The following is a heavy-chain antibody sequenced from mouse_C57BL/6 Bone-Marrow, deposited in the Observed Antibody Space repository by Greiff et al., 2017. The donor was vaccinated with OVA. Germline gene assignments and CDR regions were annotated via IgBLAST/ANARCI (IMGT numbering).Heavy chain of an antibody. CDR3: AITTIYYDYDGAWFAY. Sequence: VQLQQPGAELVKPGASVKVSCKASGYTFTSYWMHWVKQRPGQGLEWIGRIHPSDSDTNYNQKFKGKATLTVDKSSRPAYMQLSSLTSEDSAVYYCAITTIYYDYDGAWFAYWGQGTLVTVSA. V-gene: IGHV1-74*01. J-gene: IGHJ3*01. CDR2: IHPSDSDT. D-gene: IGHD2-4*01. CDR1: GYTFTSYW.